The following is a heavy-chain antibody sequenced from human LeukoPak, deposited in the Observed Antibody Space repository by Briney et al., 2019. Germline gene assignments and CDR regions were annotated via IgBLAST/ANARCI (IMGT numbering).Heavy chain of an antibody. D-gene: IGHD3-3*01. Sequence: GGSLRLSCEASGVTFNSYVMSWVRQAPGKGPEWVSGISGSGSGTYYADSVKGRFAISRDNSKNTLYLQMNSLRVEDTAVYYCAKDGSSWDFWSGYYTYYFDYWGQGTLVTVSS. V-gene: IGHV3-23*01. CDR1: GVTFNSYV. J-gene: IGHJ4*02. CDR2: ISGSGSGT. CDR3: AKDGSSWDFWSGYYTYYFDY.